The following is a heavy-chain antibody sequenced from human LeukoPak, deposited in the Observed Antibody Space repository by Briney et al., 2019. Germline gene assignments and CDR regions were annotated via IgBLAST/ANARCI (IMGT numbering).Heavy chain of an antibody. CDR1: GGSISSGSYY. CDR3: ARHVLDIVGDKTPFDP. CDR2: IYTSGST. Sequence: SETLSLTCTVSGGSISSGSYYWSWIRQPAGKGLEWIGRIYTSGSTNYNPSLQSRVTISVDTSKNQFSLKLSSVTAADTAVYYCARHVLDIVGDKTPFDPWGQGTLVTVSS. J-gene: IGHJ5*02. V-gene: IGHV4-61*02. D-gene: IGHD5-12*01.